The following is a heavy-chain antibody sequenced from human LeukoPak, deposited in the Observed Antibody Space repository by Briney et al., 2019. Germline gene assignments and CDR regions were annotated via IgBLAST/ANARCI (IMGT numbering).Heavy chain of an antibody. J-gene: IGHJ5*02. D-gene: IGHD2-15*01. CDR3: ARVGYCSGGSCYPNWFDP. V-gene: IGHV4-34*01. CDR1: GGSFSGYY. CDR2: INHSGST. Sequence: PSETLSLTCAVYGGSFSGYYWSWIRQPPGKGLEWIGEINHSGSTNYNPSLKSRVTISVDTSKNQFSLKLSSVTAADTAAYYCARVGYCSGGSCYPNWFDPWGQGTLVTVSS.